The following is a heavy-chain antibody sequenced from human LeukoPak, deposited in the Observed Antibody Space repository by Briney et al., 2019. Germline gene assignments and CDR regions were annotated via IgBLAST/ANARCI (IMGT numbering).Heavy chain of an antibody. Sequence: GGSLRLSCAASGFTFSSYAMSWVRQAPGKGLEWVSAISGSGGSTYYADSVKGRFTISRDNSKNTLYLQMNSLRAEDTAVYYCAKDRAYYYDSSGYYFDYWGQGTLVTVSS. CDR3: AKDRAYYYDSSGYYFDY. D-gene: IGHD3-22*01. V-gene: IGHV3-23*01. J-gene: IGHJ4*02. CDR2: ISGSGGST. CDR1: GFTFSSYA.